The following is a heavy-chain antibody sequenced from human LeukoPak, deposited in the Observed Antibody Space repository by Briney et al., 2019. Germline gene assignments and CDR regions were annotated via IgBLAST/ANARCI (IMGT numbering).Heavy chain of an antibody. D-gene: IGHD3-10*01. CDR1: GGSISSGSYY. V-gene: IGHV4-61*02. CDR3: ARDDPYYYGSGSYYYY. Sequence: SETLSLTCTVSGGSISSGSYYWSWIRQPAGKGLEWIGRIYTSGSTNYNPSLKSRFTISVDTSKNQFSLKLSSVTAADTAVYYCARDDPYYYGSGSYYYYWGQGTLVTVSS. CDR2: IYTSGST. J-gene: IGHJ4*02.